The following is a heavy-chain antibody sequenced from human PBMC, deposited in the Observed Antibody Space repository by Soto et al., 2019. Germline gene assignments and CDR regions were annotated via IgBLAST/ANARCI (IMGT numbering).Heavy chain of an antibody. D-gene: IGHD1-26*01. CDR2: IGPRSIST. V-gene: IGHV3-11*06. Sequence: PGGSLRLSCIASGFTFSDYPMNWIRQAPGKGLEWLSYIGPRSISTQYADSVKGRFTISRDNAKNSLYLQMDSLSVEDTAMYYCTRDAVRREEFWGQGTLVTVSS. CDR1: GFTFSDYP. CDR3: TRDAVRREEF. J-gene: IGHJ4*02.